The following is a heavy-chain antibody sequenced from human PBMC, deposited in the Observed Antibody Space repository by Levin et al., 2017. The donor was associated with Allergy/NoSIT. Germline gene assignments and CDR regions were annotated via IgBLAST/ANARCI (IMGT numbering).Heavy chain of an antibody. D-gene: IGHD5-18*01. Sequence: GESLKISCAASGFTFSSYAMHWVRQAPGKGLEWVAVISYDGSNKYYADSVKGRFTISRDNSKNTLYLQMNSLRAEDTAVYYCASGGLRIQLWVDYWGQGTLVTVSS. CDR3: ASGGLRIQLWVDY. J-gene: IGHJ4*02. CDR1: GFTFSSYA. V-gene: IGHV3-30-3*01. CDR2: ISYDGSNK.